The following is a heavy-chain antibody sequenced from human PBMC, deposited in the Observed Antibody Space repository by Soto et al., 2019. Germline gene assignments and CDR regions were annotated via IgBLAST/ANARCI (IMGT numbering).Heavy chain of an antibody. Sequence: GGSLRLSCAASGFTFSSYAMSWVRQAPGKGLEWVSAISGSGGSTYYADSVKGRFTISRDNSKNTLYLQMNSLRAEDTAVYYCAKDRPPVNDYIWGSYLPTFDYWGQGTLVTVSS. CDR2: ISGSGGST. J-gene: IGHJ4*02. D-gene: IGHD3-16*02. CDR3: AKDRPPVNDYIWGSYLPTFDY. CDR1: GFTFSSYA. V-gene: IGHV3-23*01.